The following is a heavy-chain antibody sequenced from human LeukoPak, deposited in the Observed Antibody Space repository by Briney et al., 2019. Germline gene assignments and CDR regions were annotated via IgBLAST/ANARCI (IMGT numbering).Heavy chain of an antibody. CDR1: VYTFTGYY. Sequence: ASVKVSCMASVYTFTGYYMHWVRQAPGQGLEWMGWINPNSGGTNYAQKFQGRVTMTRDTSISTAYMELSRLRSDDTAVYYCAREMYGSGWYNYYYYYYMDVWGQGTTVTVSS. CDR3: AREMYGSGWYNYYYYYYMDV. CDR2: INPNSGGT. D-gene: IGHD6-19*01. V-gene: IGHV1-2*02. J-gene: IGHJ6*03.